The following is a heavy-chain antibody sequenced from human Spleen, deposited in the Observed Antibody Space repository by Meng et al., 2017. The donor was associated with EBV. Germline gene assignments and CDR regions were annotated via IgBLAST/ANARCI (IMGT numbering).Heavy chain of an antibody. CDR3: ARGYNGFIDH. CDR1: GGYISSSGYH. V-gene: IGHV4-39*07. Sequence: QPPLQEAGPGLVKPSETLSLTCSVSGGYISSSGYHWAWIRQPPGKGLEWIGNFYYSGTTYYKSSLQSRVTMSVDTSKNQFSLRVTSVIAADTAVYYCARGYNGFIDHWGQGTLVTVSS. J-gene: IGHJ4*02. D-gene: IGHD5-12*01. CDR2: FYYSGTT.